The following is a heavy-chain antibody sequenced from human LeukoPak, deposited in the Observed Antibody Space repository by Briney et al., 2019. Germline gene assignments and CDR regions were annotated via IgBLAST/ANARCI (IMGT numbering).Heavy chain of an antibody. CDR2: ISHSGGT. CDR3: ARGGRVVIPAARTNYFDY. V-gene: IGHV4-34*01. CDR1: GGSISSYY. D-gene: IGHD2-2*01. Sequence: SETLSLTCTVSGGSISSYYWSWIRQPPGKGLEWTGEISHSGGTNYNPSLKRRVTISVDTSKNQFSLKLSSVTAADTAVYYCARGGRVVIPAARTNYFDYWGQGSLVTV. J-gene: IGHJ4*02.